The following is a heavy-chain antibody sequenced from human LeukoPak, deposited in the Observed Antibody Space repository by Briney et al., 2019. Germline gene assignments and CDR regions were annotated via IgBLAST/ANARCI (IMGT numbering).Heavy chain of an antibody. CDR3: AKDKCSSTSCYPNYFDY. CDR2: IRYDGSNK. V-gene: IGHV3-30*02. D-gene: IGHD2-2*01. Sequence: GGSLRLSCAASGFTFSSYGMHWVRQAPGKGLEWVAFIRYDGSNKYYADSVKGRFTISRDNSKNTLYLQMNSLRAEDTAVYYCAKDKCSSTSCYPNYFDYWGQGTLVTVSS. J-gene: IGHJ4*02. CDR1: GFTFSSYG.